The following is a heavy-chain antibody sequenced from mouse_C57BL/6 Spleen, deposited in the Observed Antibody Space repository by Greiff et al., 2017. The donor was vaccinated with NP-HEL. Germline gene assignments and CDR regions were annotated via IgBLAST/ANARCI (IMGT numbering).Heavy chain of an antibody. J-gene: IGHJ4*01. D-gene: IGHD2-5*01. CDR1: GFTFSDYG. Sequence: EVQLVESGGGLVKPGGSLKLSCAASGFTFSDYGMHWVRQAPEKGLEWVAYISSGSSTIYYADTVKGRFTSSRDNAKNTLFLQMTSLRSEDTAMYYCARREYSNYCYAMDYWGQGTSVTVSS. CDR2: ISSGSSTI. CDR3: ARREYSNYCYAMDY. V-gene: IGHV5-17*01.